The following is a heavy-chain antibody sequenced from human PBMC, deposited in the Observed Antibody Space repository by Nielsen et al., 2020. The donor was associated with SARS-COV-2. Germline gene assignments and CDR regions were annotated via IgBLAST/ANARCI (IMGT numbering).Heavy chain of an antibody. J-gene: IGHJ6*02. D-gene: IGHD5-12*01. Sequence: SETLSLTCIVSDGSISSSTYYWGWIRQPPGKGLEWIGSFFYSGSTYYNPSLRSRVTISVDTSKNQFSLKLSSVTAADTAVYYCARVGWLRSYYYYYGMDVWGQGTTVTVSS. CDR1: DGSISSSTYY. CDR3: ARVGWLRSYYYYYGMDV. CDR2: FFYSGST. V-gene: IGHV4-39*07.